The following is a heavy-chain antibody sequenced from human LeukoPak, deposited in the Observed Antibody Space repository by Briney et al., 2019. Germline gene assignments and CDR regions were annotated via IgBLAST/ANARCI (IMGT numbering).Heavy chain of an antibody. D-gene: IGHD5-12*01. V-gene: IGHV4-34*01. CDR1: GGFFSGYY. CDR3: ARPRPRATYYYYGMDV. Sequence: SETLSLTCAVYGGFFSGYYWSWIRQPPGKGLEWIGEINHSGSTNYNPSLKSRVTISVDTSKNQFSLKLSSVTAADTAVYYCARPRPRATYYYYGMDVWGQGTTVTVSS. CDR2: INHSGST. J-gene: IGHJ6*02.